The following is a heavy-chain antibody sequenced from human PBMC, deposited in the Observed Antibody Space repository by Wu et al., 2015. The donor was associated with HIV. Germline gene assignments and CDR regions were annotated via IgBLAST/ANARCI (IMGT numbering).Heavy chain of an antibody. CDR3: LTAIDGIVY. CDR2: INPQSDDT. D-gene: IGHD5-24*01. V-gene: IGHV1-2*02. Sequence: QVQLVQSGAEVKKPGASVKVSCGTSGYTFTNYYIHWVRQAPGQGLEWMGCINPQSDDTKYAQKFQGRVTMTRDTSTNTAYMELSGLTFDDTAMYYCLTAIDGIVYWGQGPLVTVSS. J-gene: IGHJ4*02. CDR1: GYTFTNYY.